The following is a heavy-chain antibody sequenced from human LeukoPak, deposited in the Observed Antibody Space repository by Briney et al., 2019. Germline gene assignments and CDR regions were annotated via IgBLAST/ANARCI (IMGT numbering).Heavy chain of an antibody. CDR1: GFTFSSYS. CDR2: ISTSGSYI. V-gene: IGHV3-21*01. J-gene: IGHJ5*02. Sequence: GGSLSLSCAASGFTFSSYSMNWIRQPPGKGLEWVSSISTSGSYIYYADSVKGRFTISRDNAKNSLYLQMNSLRTEDTAVYYCARDDKGYGDWFDPWGQGTLVTVSS. CDR3: ARDDKGYGDWFDP. D-gene: IGHD4-17*01.